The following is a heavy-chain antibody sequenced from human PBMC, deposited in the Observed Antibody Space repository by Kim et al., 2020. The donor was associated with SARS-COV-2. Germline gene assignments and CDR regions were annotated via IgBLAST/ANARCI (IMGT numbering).Heavy chain of an antibody. J-gene: IGHJ6*02. D-gene: IGHD3-16*01. CDR2: FDPEDGET. CDR1: GYTLTELS. V-gene: IGHV1-24*01. Sequence: ASVKVSCKVSGYTLTELSMHWVRQAPGKGLEWMGGFDPEDGETIYAQKFQGRVTMTEDTSTDTAYMELSSLRSEDTAVYYCATDWGRGHRYYYYGMDVWGQGTTVTVSS. CDR3: ATDWGRGHRYYYYGMDV.